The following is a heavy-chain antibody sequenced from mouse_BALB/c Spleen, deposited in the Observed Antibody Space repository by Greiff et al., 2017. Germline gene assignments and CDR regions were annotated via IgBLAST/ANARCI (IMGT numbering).Heavy chain of an antibody. CDR3: ARPLLRTYAMDY. CDR1: GFTFSSYT. Sequence: EVQLQESGGGLVQPGGSLKLSCAASGFTFSSYTMSWVRQTPEKRLEWVAYISNGGGSTYYPDTVKGRFTISRDNAKNTLYLQMSSLKSEDTAMYYCARPLLRTYAMDYWGQGTSVTVSS. V-gene: IGHV5-12-2*01. D-gene: IGHD1-2*01. J-gene: IGHJ4*01. CDR2: ISNGGGST.